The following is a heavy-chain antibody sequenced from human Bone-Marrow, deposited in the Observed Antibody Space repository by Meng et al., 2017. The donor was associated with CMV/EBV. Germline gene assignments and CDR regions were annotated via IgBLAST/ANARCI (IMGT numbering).Heavy chain of an antibody. CDR1: GFSFSNYW. V-gene: IGHV3-7*01. J-gene: IGHJ4*02. Sequence: GESLKISCAASGFSFSNYWMTWGRQAPGKGLEWVANIKEDGSEKHYVDSVKGRFTISRDNAKNSLYLQMNSLRVEDTAVYYCARGVGGGNWGQGTLVTVSS. CDR3: ARGVGGGN. CDR2: IKEDGSEK.